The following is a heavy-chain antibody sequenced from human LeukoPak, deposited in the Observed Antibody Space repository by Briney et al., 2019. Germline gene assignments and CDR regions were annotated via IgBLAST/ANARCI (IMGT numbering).Heavy chain of an antibody. Sequence: SETLSLTCAVYGGSFSGYYWSWIRQPPGKGLEWIGEINHSGSTNYNPSLKSRVTISVDTSKNQFSLKLSSVTAADTAVYYCARGLLGYCSSTSCQTHGDCWGQGTLVTVSS. CDR1: GGSFSGYY. CDR2: INHSGST. J-gene: IGHJ4*02. CDR3: ARGLLGYCSSTSCQTHGDC. V-gene: IGHV4-34*01. D-gene: IGHD2-2*01.